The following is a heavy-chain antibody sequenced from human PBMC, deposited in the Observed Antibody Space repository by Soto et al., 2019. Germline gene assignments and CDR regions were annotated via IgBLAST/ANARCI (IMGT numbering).Heavy chain of an antibody. CDR3: AADSKTNLMITFGGVIVPRAFDI. V-gene: IGHV1-58*01. J-gene: IGHJ3*02. Sequence: SVKVSCKAAGFTLTSSAVQWVRQARGQRLEGIGWIVGGSGNTNYAQKFQERVTITRDMSTSTAYMELSSLRSEDTAVYYCAADSKTNLMITFGGVIVPRAFDIWGQGTMVTVSS. CDR2: IVGGSGNT. CDR1: GFTLTSSA. D-gene: IGHD3-16*02.